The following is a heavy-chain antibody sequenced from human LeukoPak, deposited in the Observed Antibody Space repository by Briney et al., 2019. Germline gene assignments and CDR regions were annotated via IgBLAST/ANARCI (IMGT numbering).Heavy chain of an antibody. CDR3: ASVPYYYDSSGYYCGYYFDY. Sequence: SETLSLTCTVSGGSISSSSYYWGWIRQPPGKGLEWIGSIYYSGSTYYNPSLKSRVTISVDTSKNQFSLKLSSVTAADTAVYYCASVPYYYDSSGYYCGYYFDYWGQGTLVTVSS. J-gene: IGHJ4*02. CDR1: GGSISSSSYY. CDR2: IYYSGST. V-gene: IGHV4-39*01. D-gene: IGHD3-22*01.